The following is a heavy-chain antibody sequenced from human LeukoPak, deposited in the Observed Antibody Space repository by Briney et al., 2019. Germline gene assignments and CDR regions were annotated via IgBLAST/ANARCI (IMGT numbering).Heavy chain of an antibody. CDR1: GFTFSSYG. CDR3: AKAGDGYNYYFDY. Sequence: PGGSLRLSCAASGFTFSSYGMHWVRQAPGKGLEWVAVISYDGSNKYYADSVKGRFTISRDNSKNTLYLQMNSLRAEDTGVYYCAKAGDGYNYYFDYWGQGTLVTVSS. V-gene: IGHV3-30*18. CDR2: ISYDGSNK. D-gene: IGHD5-24*01. J-gene: IGHJ4*02.